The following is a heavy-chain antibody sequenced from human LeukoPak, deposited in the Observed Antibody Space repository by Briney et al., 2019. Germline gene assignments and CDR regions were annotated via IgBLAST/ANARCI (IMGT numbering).Heavy chain of an antibody. J-gene: IGHJ5*02. CDR1: GDSVSSNSAA. Sequence: SQTLSLTCAISGDSVSSNSAAWNWIRQSPSRGLEWLGRTYYRSKWYNDYAVSVKSRITINPDTSKNQFSLQLISVTPEDTAVYYCARGLRFLEWLSWFDPWGQGTLVTVSS. CDR3: ARGLRFLEWLSWFDP. V-gene: IGHV6-1*01. D-gene: IGHD3-3*01. CDR2: TYYRSKWYN.